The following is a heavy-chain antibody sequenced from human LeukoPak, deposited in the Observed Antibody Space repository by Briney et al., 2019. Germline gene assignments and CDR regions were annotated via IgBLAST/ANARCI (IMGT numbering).Heavy chain of an antibody. J-gene: IGHJ5*02. D-gene: IGHD3-10*01. CDR2: IYYSGST. Sequence: SETLSLTCTVSGGSISSYYWGWIRQPPGKGLEWIGSIYYSGSTYYNPSLKSRVTISVDTSKNQFSLKLSSVTAADTAVYYCARALVLLWFGELFYNWFDPWGQGTLVTVSS. CDR1: GGSISSYY. CDR3: ARALVLLWFGELFYNWFDP. V-gene: IGHV4-39*07.